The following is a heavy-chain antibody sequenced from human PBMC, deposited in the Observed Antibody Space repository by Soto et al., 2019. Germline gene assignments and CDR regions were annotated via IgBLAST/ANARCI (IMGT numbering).Heavy chain of an antibody. Sequence: QVQLVQSGAEVKKPGSSVKVSCKASGGTFSSYAISWVRQSPGQGLEWMGGIIPIFGTANYAQKFQGRVTITADESTSTAYMELSSLRSEDTAVYYCARAIITMIVVGTTTNAFDLWGQGTMVTVSS. CDR1: GGTFSSYA. CDR2: IIPIFGTA. CDR3: ARAIITMIVVGTTTNAFDL. D-gene: IGHD3-22*01. V-gene: IGHV1-69*01. J-gene: IGHJ3*01.